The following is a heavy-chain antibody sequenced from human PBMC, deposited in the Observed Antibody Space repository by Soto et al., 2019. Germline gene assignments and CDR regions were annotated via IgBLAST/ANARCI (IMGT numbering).Heavy chain of an antibody. CDR3: SIVTAYGMDV. V-gene: IGHV1-69*01. D-gene: IGHD2-15*01. Sequence: QVQLEQSGAEEKKPESSLKVSCKATGGTFSNYAISWVRQAPGQGLEWMAGIIPVYGTPSYAQRFQDRVTIIADESTTTAYMEVHSLRSEDTAIYYCSIVTAYGMDVWGPGTTVIVSS. CDR1: GGTFSNYA. J-gene: IGHJ6*02. CDR2: IIPVYGTP.